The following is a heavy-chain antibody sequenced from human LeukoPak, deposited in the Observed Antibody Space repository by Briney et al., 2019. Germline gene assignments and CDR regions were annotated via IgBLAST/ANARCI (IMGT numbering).Heavy chain of an antibody. CDR2: IDTYSGKT. CDR1: GYTYTTDG. D-gene: IGHD7-27*01. Sequence: ASVKVSCKASGYTYTTDGISWVRQAPGQGLEWMGWIDTYSGKTNYAQKFQGRVTMTSDTSTSTAYMELRSLRSDDTAVYYCARNGEREKADCSDPGGKGTRATVP. J-gene: IGHJ5*02. V-gene: IGHV1-18*01. CDR3: ARNGEREKADCSDP.